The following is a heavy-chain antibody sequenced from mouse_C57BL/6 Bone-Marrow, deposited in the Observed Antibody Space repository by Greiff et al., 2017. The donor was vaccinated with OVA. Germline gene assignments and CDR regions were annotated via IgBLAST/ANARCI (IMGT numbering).Heavy chain of an antibody. CDR3: ARDYGSPCYFGY. Sequence: QVQLQQPGAELVKPGASVKMSCKASGYPFTSYWITWVKQRPGQGLEWIGDIYPGSGSTNYTEKFKSKATLTVDTSSSTAYMQLSSLTSDDSAVYDCARDYGSPCYFGYWGQGTALTVSS. CDR2: IYPGSGST. D-gene: IGHD1-1*01. J-gene: IGHJ2*01. CDR1: GYPFTSYW. V-gene: IGHV1-55*01.